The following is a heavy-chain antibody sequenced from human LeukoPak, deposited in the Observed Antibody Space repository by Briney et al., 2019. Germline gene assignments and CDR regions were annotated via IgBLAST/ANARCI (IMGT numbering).Heavy chain of an antibody. Sequence: GASVKVSCKASGYTFTSYEINWVRQATGQGLEWMGWMNPNSGNTGYAQKFQGRVTITRNTSISTAYMELSSLRSEDTAVYYCARVKPWDGYNPYYFDYWGKGTLVTVSS. CDR3: ARVKPWDGYNPYYFDY. D-gene: IGHD5-24*01. V-gene: IGHV1-8*03. CDR1: GYTFTSYE. CDR2: MNPNSGNT. J-gene: IGHJ4*02.